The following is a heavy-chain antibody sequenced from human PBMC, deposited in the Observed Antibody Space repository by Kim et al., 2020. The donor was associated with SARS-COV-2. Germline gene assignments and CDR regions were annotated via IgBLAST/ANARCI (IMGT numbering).Heavy chain of an antibody. CDR3: PRDRLFGGWFDP. CDR2: IYYSGST. CDR1: GGSTSNYY. V-gene: IGHV4-59*01. Sequence: SETLSLTCTVSGGSTSNYYWSWIRQPPGKGLEWIGYIYYSGSTNYNPSLKSRVTISVDTSKNQFSLKLSSVTAADTAVYYCPRDRLFGGWFDPWGQGTLVTVPS. J-gene: IGHJ5*02. D-gene: IGHD2-15*01.